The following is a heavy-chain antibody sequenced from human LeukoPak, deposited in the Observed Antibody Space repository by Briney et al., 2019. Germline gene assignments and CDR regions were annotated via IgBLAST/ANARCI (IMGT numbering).Heavy chain of an antibody. CDR2: INHSGST. D-gene: IGHD3-10*01. CDR1: GGSISSSSYY. V-gene: IGHV4-39*07. Sequence: SETLSLTCTVSGGSISSSSYYWSWIRQPPGKGLEWIGEINHSGSTNYNPSLKSRVTISVDTSKNQFSLKLSSVTAADTAVYYCARAGRVPHGWYFDLWGRGTLVTVSS. J-gene: IGHJ2*01. CDR3: ARAGRVPHGWYFDL.